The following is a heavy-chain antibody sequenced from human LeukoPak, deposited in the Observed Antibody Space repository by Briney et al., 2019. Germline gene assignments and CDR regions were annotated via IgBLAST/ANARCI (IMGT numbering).Heavy chain of an antibody. V-gene: IGHV4-39*07. CDR2: IYYSGST. Sequence: SETLSLTCTVSGGSISSSSYYWGWIRQPPGKGLEWIGSIYYSGSTYYNPSLKSRVTISVDTSKNQFSLKLSSVTAADTAVYYCARVYYYDSSGYRAAFDIWGQGTMVTVSS. CDR1: GGSISSSSYY. D-gene: IGHD3-22*01. J-gene: IGHJ3*02. CDR3: ARVYYYDSSGYRAAFDI.